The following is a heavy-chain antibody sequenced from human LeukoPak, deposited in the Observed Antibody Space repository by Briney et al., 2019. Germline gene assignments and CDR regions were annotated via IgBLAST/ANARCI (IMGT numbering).Heavy chain of an antibody. CDR2: INPNSGGT. CDR1: GYTFSDYY. J-gene: IGHJ6*03. V-gene: IGHV1-2*02. D-gene: IGHD2-2*01. CDR3: ARAYCSTTTCPRGYYHYSVDV. Sequence: ASVKVSCKASGYTFSDYYIHWVRQAPGQGLEWMGWINPNSGGTDYAQKFQGRVTMTRDTSINTAYMDLSRLTSDDTAVYYCARAYCSTTTCPRGYYHYSVDVWGKGATVTVSS.